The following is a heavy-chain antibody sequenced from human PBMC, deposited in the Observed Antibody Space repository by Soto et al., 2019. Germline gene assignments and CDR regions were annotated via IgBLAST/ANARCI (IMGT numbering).Heavy chain of an antibody. D-gene: IGHD3-10*01. J-gene: IGHJ6*02. Sequence: SETLSLTCTVSGGSISSGDYYWSWIRQPPGKGLEWIGYIYYSGSTYYNPSLKSRVTISVDTSKNQFSLKLSSVTAADTAVYYCARGLDYYGSGSYGWDYYYGMDVWGQVTTVTVSS. CDR3: ARGLDYYGSGSYGWDYYYGMDV. CDR2: IYYSGST. V-gene: IGHV4-30-4*01. CDR1: GGSISSGDYY.